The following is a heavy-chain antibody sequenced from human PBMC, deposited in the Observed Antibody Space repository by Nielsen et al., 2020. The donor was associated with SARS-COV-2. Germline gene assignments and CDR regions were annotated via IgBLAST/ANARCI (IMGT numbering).Heavy chain of an antibody. CDR2: INHSGST. CDR3: ARGGLWFGELSH. V-gene: IGHV4-34*01. CDR1: GGSFSGYY. J-gene: IGHJ4*02. Sequence: SETLSLTCAVYGGSFSGYYWSWIRQPPGKGLEWIGEINHSGSTNYNPSLKSRVTISVDTSKNQFSLKLSSVTAADTAVYYCARGGLWFGELSHWGQGTLVTVSS. D-gene: IGHD3-10*01.